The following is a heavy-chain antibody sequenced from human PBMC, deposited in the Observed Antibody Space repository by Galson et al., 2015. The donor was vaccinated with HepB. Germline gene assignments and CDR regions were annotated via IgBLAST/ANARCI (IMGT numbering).Heavy chain of an antibody. D-gene: IGHD3-22*01. CDR2: NSPYNGKT. Sequence: SVKVSCKAFGYTFINYGINWVRQAPGQGFEWLGWNSPYNGKTDYAQKFQGRVTVTTDASTSTAYMELRSLRSDDTAVYYCAREPAADSRGYYFDSWGQGTLVSVAS. CDR1: GYTFINYG. J-gene: IGHJ4*02. CDR3: AREPAADSRGYYFDS. V-gene: IGHV1-18*04.